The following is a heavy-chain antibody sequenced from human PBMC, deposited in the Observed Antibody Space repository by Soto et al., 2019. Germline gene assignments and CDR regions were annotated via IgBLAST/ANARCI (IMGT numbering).Heavy chain of an antibody. J-gene: IGHJ5*02. Sequence: ASVKVSCKTSGYTFTDYFIHWLRQAPGQGFEWMGWINPKSRGTNYAQKFQGRVTMTRDTSNSTAYMELRGLTSDDTAVYYCARVTLKAGNWFDPWGQGTLVTVS. CDR2: INPKSRGT. CDR3: ARVTLKAGNWFDP. V-gene: IGHV1-2*02. CDR1: GYTFTDYF.